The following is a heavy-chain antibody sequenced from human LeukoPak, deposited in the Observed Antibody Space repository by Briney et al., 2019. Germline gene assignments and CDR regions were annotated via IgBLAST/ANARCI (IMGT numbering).Heavy chain of an antibody. CDR3: ARAISMVRGLIYYGMDV. J-gene: IGHJ6*02. D-gene: IGHD3-10*01. CDR2: ISYDGSNK. CDR1: GFTFSSYG. V-gene: IGHV3-30*03. Sequence: GGSLRLSCAASGFTFSSYGMHWVRQAPGKGLEWVAVISYDGSNKYYADSVKGRFTISRDNSKNTLYLQMNSLRVEDTAVYYCARAISMVRGLIYYGMDVWGQGTTVTVSS.